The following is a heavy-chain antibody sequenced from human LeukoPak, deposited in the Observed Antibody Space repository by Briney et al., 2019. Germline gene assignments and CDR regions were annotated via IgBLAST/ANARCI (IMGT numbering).Heavy chain of an antibody. D-gene: IGHD3-22*01. CDR3: TLTGYYDISEDVFDI. CDR1: GNSFTNYR. J-gene: IGHJ3*02. CDR2: IYPGDSDT. V-gene: IGHV5-51*01. Sequence: GESLNISCKGSGNSFTNYRIGWVPQMPGKGLEWMGIIYPGDSDTRYSPSFQGQVMISADKSIYTAYLQWSSLKASDTAMYYCTLTGYYDISEDVFDIWGQGTMVTVSS.